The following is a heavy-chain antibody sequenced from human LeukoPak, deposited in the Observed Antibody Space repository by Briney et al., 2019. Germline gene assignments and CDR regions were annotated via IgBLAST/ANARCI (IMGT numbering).Heavy chain of an antibody. Sequence: GGSLRLSCAASGFTFSNYAMSWVRQAPGKGLEWVSAISATDGSTNYADSVKGRFTISRDDAKNSLFLQMNSLRAEDTAVYFCARVKQQLVRLLGRDTTYYYYYYMDVWGKGTTVTVSS. J-gene: IGHJ6*03. CDR3: ARVKQQLVRLLGRDTTYYYYYYMDV. D-gene: IGHD6-13*01. CDR2: ISATDGST. V-gene: IGHV3-23*01. CDR1: GFTFSNYA.